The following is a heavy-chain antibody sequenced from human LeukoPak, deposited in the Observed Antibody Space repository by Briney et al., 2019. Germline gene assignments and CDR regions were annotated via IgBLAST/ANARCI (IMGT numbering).Heavy chain of an antibody. CDR1: GFTFPNYA. D-gene: IGHD2-15*01. CDR2: ISGSGGST. CDR3: AKEGIFRTDGGYFDY. Sequence: GGSLRLSCAASGFTFPNYAMSWVRQAPGKGLEWVSAISGSGGSTYYADSVKGRFTISRDNSKNTLYLQMNSLRAEDTAVYYCAKEGIFRTDGGYFDYWGQGTLVTVSS. J-gene: IGHJ4*02. V-gene: IGHV3-23*01.